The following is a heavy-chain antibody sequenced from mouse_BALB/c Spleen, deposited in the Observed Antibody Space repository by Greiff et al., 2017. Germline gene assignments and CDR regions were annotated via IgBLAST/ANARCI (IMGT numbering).Heavy chain of an antibody. V-gene: IGHV3-2*02. CDR1: GYSITSDYA. J-gene: IGHJ4*01. CDR3: ARGDAMDY. CDR2: ISYSGST. Sequence: VQLKQSGPGLVKPSQSLSLTCTVTGYSITSDYAWNWIRQFPGNKLEWMGYISYSGSTSYNPSLKSRISITRDTSKNQFFLQLNSVTTEDTATYYCARGDAMDYWGQGTSVTVSS.